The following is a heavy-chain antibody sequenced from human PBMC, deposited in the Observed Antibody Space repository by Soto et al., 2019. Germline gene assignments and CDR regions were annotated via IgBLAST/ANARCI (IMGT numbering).Heavy chain of an antibody. V-gene: IGHV4-59*01. CDR2: IYYSGST. CDR3: ARDAAYCSGRTCYGGGMDV. D-gene: IGHD2-15*01. Sequence: TSVTTSHTSSVADGSISSYYWSWIRQKQGKGLEWIGYIYYSGSTNYNPSLKSRVTISVDTSKNQFSLKLNSVTAADTAVYYCARDAAYCSGRTCYGGGMDVWGQGPTVTVSS. J-gene: IGHJ6*02. CDR1: DGSISSYY.